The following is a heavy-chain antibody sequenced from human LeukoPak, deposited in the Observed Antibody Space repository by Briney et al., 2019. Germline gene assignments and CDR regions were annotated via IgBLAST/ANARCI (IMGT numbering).Heavy chain of an antibody. CDR2: IYYSGST. CDR3: ARLHYDSSGYYQLSFDY. V-gene: IGHV4-39*07. J-gene: IGHJ4*02. CDR1: GGSISSSSYY. Sequence: SETLSLTCTVSGGSISSSSYYWGWIRQPPGKGLEWIGSIYYSGSTYYNPSLKSRVTISVDTSKNQFSLKLSSVTAADTAVYYCARLHYDSSGYYQLSFDYWGQGTLVTVSS. D-gene: IGHD3-22*01.